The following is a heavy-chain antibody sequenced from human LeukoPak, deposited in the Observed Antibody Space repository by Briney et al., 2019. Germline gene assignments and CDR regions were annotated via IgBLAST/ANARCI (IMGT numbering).Heavy chain of an antibody. CDR2: FDPEEGET. J-gene: IGHJ6*03. D-gene: IGHD3-22*01. CDR1: GYTLTELS. CDR3: ATSTDSSGYYPYYYYYMDV. V-gene: IGHV1-24*01. Sequence: ASVKVSCKVSGYTLTELSMHWVRQAPGKGLEWMGGFDPEEGETIYARKFQGRVTMTEDTSTDTAYMELSSLRSEDTAVYYCATSTDSSGYYPYYYYYMDVWGKGTTVTISS.